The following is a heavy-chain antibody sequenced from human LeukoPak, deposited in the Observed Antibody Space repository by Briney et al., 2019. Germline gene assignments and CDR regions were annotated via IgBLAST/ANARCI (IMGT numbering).Heavy chain of an antibody. CDR2: IYYSGST. CDR3: ARVGPAAVSYYYGMDV. D-gene: IGHD2-2*01. CDR1: GGSISSSSYY. Sequence: SETLSLTCTVSGGSISSSSYYWGWIRQPPGKGLEWIGSIYYSGSTYYNPSLKSRVTISVDTSKNQFSLKLSSVTAADTAVYYCARVGPAAVSYYYGMDVWGQGTTVTVSS. J-gene: IGHJ6*02. V-gene: IGHV4-39*07.